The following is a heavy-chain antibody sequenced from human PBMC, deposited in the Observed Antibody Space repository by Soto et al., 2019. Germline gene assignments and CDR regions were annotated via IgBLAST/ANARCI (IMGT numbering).Heavy chain of an antibody. CDR1: GFTFSTYA. Sequence: GGSLRLSCAASGFTFSTYAMSWVRQAPGKGLEWVSGISGRGTTYYADSVEGRFTISRDNSKNTLFLQMNSLRAEDTAVYYCAKDRTYCSGGSCYLPLFDYWGQGTLVTVS. CDR3: AKDRTYCSGGSCYLPLFDY. D-gene: IGHD2-15*01. CDR2: ISGRGTT. V-gene: IGHV3-23*01. J-gene: IGHJ4*02.